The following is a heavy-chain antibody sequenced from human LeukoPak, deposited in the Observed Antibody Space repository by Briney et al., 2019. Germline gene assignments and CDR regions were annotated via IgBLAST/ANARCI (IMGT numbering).Heavy chain of an antibody. D-gene: IGHD2-2*01. V-gene: IGHV3-23*01. CDR3: AKLEGYCSSTSCRFAYMDV. J-gene: IGHJ6*03. Sequence: GGSLRLSCAASGFTFSSYGMSWVRQAPGKGLEWVSAISGSGGSTYYADSVKGRFTISRDNSKNTLYLQMNSLRAEDTAVYYCAKLEGYCSSTSCRFAYMDVWGKGTTVTISS. CDR1: GFTFSSYG. CDR2: ISGSGGST.